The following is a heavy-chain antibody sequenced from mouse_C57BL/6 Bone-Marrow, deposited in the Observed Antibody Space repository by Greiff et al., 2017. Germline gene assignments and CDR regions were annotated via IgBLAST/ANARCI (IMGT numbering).Heavy chain of an antibody. CDR1: GYTFTTYP. CDR2: FHPYNDDT. J-gene: IGHJ2*01. D-gene: IGHD5-1*01. Sequence: QVQLQQSGAELVKPGASVKMSCKASGYTFTTYPIEWMKQNHGKSLEWIGNFHPYNDDTKYNEKFKGKATLTVEKSSNTVYMELSRLTSDDSAVYDSARCSTFFYYFDYWGQGTTLTVSS. CDR3: ARCSTFFYYFDY. V-gene: IGHV1-47*01.